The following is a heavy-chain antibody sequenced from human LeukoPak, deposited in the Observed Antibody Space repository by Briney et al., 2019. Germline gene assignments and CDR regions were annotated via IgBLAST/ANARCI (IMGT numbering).Heavy chain of an antibody. J-gene: IGHJ2*01. CDR1: GGSFSGYY. V-gene: IGHV4-59*01. CDR2: IYYSGST. D-gene: IGHD3-3*01. CDR3: ARDRNYDFWSGYYTGSAPNWYFDL. Sequence: SETLSLTCAVYGGSFSGYYWSWIRQPPGKGLEWIGYIYYSGSTNYNPSLKSRVTISVDTSKNQFSLKLSSVTAADTAVYYCARDRNYDFWSGYYTGSAPNWYFDLWGRGTLVTVSS.